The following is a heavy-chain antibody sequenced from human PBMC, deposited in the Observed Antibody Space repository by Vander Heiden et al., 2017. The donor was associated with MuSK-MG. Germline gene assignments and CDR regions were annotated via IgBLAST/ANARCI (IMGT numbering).Heavy chain of an antibody. J-gene: IGHJ4*02. Sequence: EVQLLESGGGLVQPGGSLRLSCVASGFTFSSYAMSWVRQPPGKGLEWVSVISDSGGNTYYTDAVKGRLTISRDNSKKTLYLQMTTMRADDTAVYHSGRARHGSGWYDYWGQGTLVTVSS. V-gene: IGHV3-23*01. CDR1: GFTFSSYA. CDR2: ISDSGGNT. D-gene: IGHD6-19*01. CDR3: GRARHGSGWYDY.